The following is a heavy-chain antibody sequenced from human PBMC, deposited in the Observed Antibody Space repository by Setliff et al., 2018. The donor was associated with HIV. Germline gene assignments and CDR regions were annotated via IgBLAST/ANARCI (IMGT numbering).Heavy chain of an antibody. Sequence: QTGGSLRLSCTASGFTFDDYTMSWVRQAPGKGLEWVGFIRSKVYGGTTEYAASVKGRFIISRDDSRSIAYLQMNSLKTEDTAVYYCARGVPAVTGYHFDYWGQGTLVTVSS. J-gene: IGHJ4*02. V-gene: IGHV3-49*04. CDR3: ARGVPAVTGYHFDY. CDR2: IRSKVYGGTT. D-gene: IGHD6-19*01. CDR1: GFTFDDYT.